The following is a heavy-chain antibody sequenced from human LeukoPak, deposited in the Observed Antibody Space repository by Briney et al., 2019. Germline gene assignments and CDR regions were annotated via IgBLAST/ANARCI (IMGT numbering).Heavy chain of an antibody. CDR2: IYTSGST. J-gene: IGHJ6*03. Sequence: PSETLSLTCTVSGGSISSNSWSWIRQPPGKGLEWIGYIYTSGSTDYNPSLKSRVSISVDTSKNQFSLKLSSVTAADTAVYYCARRNYDILTGYYNGGHYYYYYMAVWGKGTTVTVSS. CDR3: ARRNYDILTGYYNGGHYYYYYMAV. V-gene: IGHV4-4*09. D-gene: IGHD3-9*01. CDR1: GGSISSNS.